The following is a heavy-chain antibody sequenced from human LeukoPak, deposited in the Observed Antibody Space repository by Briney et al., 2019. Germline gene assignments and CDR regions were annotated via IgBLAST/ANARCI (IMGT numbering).Heavy chain of an antibody. V-gene: IGHV4-39*01. CDR2: ISNSGST. CDR3: VRQTGTTLIYFDT. Sequence: PSETLSLTCNVSGGSITSSTYYWDWIRQPPGKGLEWIGTISNSGSTYYNSSLKSRVTISVDTSKNQFSLKLSSVTAADTAVYYCVRQTGTTLIYFDTWGQGTLVTVSS. J-gene: IGHJ4*02. CDR1: GGSITSSTYY. D-gene: IGHD1-7*01.